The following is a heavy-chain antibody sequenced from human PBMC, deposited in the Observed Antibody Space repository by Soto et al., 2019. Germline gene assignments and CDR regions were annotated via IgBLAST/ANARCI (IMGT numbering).Heavy chain of an antibody. CDR3: AKGTFQWLGYFDY. Sequence: EVQLLESGGGLVQPGGSLRLSCAASGFTFSSYAMSWVRQAQGKGLEWVSAISGSGGSTYYADSVKGRFTISRDNSKNELYQQMNSLRAEDTAVYYCAKGTFQWLGYFDYGGQGTLVTVSS. CDR2: ISGSGGST. V-gene: IGHV3-23*01. J-gene: IGHJ4*02. D-gene: IGHD6-19*01. CDR1: GFTFSSYA.